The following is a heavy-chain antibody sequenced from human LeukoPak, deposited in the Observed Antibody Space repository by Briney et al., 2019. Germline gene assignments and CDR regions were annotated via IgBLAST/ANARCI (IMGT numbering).Heavy chain of an antibody. CDR1: GFTFSNYG. J-gene: IGHJ5*02. D-gene: IGHD4-23*01. CDR2: IRYDGDST. CDR3: ARRIDYGGKNWFDP. V-gene: IGHV3-30*02. Sequence: GGSLRLSCAASGFTFSNYGMHWVRQAPGKGLEWVAFIRYDGDSTHYADSVKGRFTISRDNSENTLHLQMSSLRAEDTAMYYCARRIDYGGKNWFDPWGQGTLVTVSS.